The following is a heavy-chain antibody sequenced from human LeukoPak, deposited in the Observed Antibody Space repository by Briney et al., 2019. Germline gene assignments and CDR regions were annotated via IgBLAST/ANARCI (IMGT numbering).Heavy chain of an antibody. V-gene: IGHV4-31*03. CDR2: IYYGGST. CDR3: ARMYSSGWCGY. CDR1: GASISTGEFS. J-gene: IGHJ4*02. D-gene: IGHD6-19*01. Sequence: SQTLSLTCTVSGASISTGEFSWTWIRQHPVKGLEWIGYIYYGGSTYYNPSLQSRVIISIDTSKNQFSLSLRSVTAADTAVYYCARMYSSGWCGYWGQGTLVTVSS.